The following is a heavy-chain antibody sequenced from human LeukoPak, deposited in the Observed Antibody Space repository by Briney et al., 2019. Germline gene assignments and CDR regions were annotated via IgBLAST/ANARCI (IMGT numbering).Heavy chain of an antibody. CDR2: IIPIFGTA. V-gene: IGHV1-69*13. CDR3: ARNHLNYYDSSGYYFDY. J-gene: IGHJ4*02. D-gene: IGHD3-22*01. CDR1: GGTFSSYA. Sequence: SVKVSCKASGGTFSSYAISWVRQAPGRGLEWMGGIIPIFGTANYAQKFQGRVTITADESTSTAYMELSSLRSEDTAVYYCARNHLNYYDSSGYYFDYWGQGTLVTVSS.